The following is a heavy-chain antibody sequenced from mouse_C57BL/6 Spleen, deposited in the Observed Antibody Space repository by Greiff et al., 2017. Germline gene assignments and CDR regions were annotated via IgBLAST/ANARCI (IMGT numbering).Heavy chain of an antibody. D-gene: IGHD4-1*01. CDR2: IDPSDSYN. Sequence: QVQLQQPGAELVMPGASVKLSCKASGYTFTSYWMHWVKQRPGQGLEWIGEIDPSDSYNNYNQKFKGKSTLTVDKSSSTAYMQLSSLTSEDSAVYYCARGTGTDYWGQGTTLTVSS. CDR3: ARGTGTDY. J-gene: IGHJ2*01. V-gene: IGHV1-69*01. CDR1: GYTFTSYW.